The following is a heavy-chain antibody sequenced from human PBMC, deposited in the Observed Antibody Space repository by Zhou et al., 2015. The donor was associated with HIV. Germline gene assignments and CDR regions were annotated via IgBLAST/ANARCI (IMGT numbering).Heavy chain of an antibody. CDR3: AREGLAVAGTKVGFYFDY. CDR1: GGTFSSYA. V-gene: IGHV1-69*01. D-gene: IGHD6-19*01. Sequence: QVQLVQSGAEVKKPGSSVKVSCKASGGTFSSYAISWVRQAPGQGLEWMGGIIPIFGTANYAQKFQGRVTITADESTSTAYMELSSLRSEDTAVYYCAREGLAVAGTKVGFYFDYWGQGTLVTVSS. CDR2: IIPIFGTA. J-gene: IGHJ4*02.